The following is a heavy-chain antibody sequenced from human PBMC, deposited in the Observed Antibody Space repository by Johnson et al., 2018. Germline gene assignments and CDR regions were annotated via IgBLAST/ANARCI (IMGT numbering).Heavy chain of an antibody. J-gene: IGHJ6*03. CDR3: ANIRVGADPYYYSMDV. CDR2: ISYDGENK. D-gene: IGHD3-10*01. Sequence: VQLVQSGGGVVQSGRSLRLSCAASGFTFNSYTMPWVRQAPGKRLEWVAVISYDGENKYYAEFVKGRFTLSRYSSKKTVYLEMNSLRLEDTDVYYCANIRVGADPYYYSMDVWGKGTTVIVSS. CDR1: GFTFNSYT. V-gene: IGHV3-30*18.